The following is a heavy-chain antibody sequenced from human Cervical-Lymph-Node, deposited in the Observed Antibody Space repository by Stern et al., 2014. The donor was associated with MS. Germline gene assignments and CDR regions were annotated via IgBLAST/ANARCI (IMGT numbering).Heavy chain of an antibody. D-gene: IGHD4-17*01. CDR1: GGTFSRSG. CDR2: IIPFFSIT. CDR3: ATLGVTTGDFDP. V-gene: IGHV1-69*04. J-gene: IGHJ5*02. Sequence: VQLVQSGSEVKKPGSSVRVSCKASGGTFSRSGISWVRQAPGQGLEWMGRIIPFFSITNYAQNFQGRVTITADKSTSTAYMELSSLRSEDTAVYYCATLGVTTGDFDPWGQGTLVTVSS.